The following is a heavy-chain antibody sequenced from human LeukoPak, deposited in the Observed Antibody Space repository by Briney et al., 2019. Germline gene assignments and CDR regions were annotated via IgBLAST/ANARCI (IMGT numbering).Heavy chain of an antibody. CDR1: GFAFSGYA. CDR2: ISPTGGST. CDR3: ARGYFPSPSDY. V-gene: IGHV3-64D*06. Sequence: GGSLRLSCSASGFAFSGYAMHWVRQAPGKGLQYVSAISPTGGSTYYADSVKGRFSISRDNSKNTLYLQMSSLRPEDTAVYYCARGYFPSPSDYWGQGTLVTVSS. J-gene: IGHJ4*02. D-gene: IGHD2-21*01.